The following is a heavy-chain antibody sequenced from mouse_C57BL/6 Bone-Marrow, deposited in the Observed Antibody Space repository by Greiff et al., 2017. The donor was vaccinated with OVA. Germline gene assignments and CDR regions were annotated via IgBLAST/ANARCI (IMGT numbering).Heavy chain of an antibody. CDR1: GYTFTSYN. D-gene: IGHD2-3*01. CDR3: ARGGIYDGFYWYFDV. Sequence: QVTLKVSGAELVRPGASVKMSCKASGYTFTSYNMHWVKQTPRQGLEWIGAIYPGNGDTSYNQKFKGKATLTVDKSSSTAYMQLSSLTSEDSAVYFCARGGIYDGFYWYFDVWGTGTTVTVSS. CDR2: IYPGNGDT. V-gene: IGHV1-12*01. J-gene: IGHJ1*03.